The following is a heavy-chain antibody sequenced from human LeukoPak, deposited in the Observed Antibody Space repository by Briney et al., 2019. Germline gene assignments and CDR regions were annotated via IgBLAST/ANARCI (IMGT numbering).Heavy chain of an antibody. Sequence: GGSLRLSCAASGFTFSNAWMSWVRQAPGKGLEWVGRIKSKTHGGTTDYAAPVYSRFSVSRDDSKNTLYLQMNSLQTEDTAVYYCTTFSDCSTSVCYNNYWGQGTLVTVSS. V-gene: IGHV3-15*01. CDR2: IKSKTHGGTT. CDR3: TTFSDCSTSVCYNNY. J-gene: IGHJ4*02. CDR1: GFTFSNAW. D-gene: IGHD2-2*02.